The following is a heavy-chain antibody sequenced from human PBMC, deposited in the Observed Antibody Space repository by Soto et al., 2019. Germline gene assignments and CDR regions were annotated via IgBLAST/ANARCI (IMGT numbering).Heavy chain of an antibody. Sequence: GGSLRLSCAASGFTFSNYAMSWVRQAPWKGLEWVSTLSGSGGSTYYADSVKGRFTISRDNSKNTLYLQMNSLRSEDTAVYYCAKDTVPVATPWFDPWGQGTLVTVSS. J-gene: IGHJ5*02. D-gene: IGHD2-2*01. V-gene: IGHV3-23*01. CDR2: LSGSGGST. CDR3: AKDTVPVATPWFDP. CDR1: GFTFSNYA.